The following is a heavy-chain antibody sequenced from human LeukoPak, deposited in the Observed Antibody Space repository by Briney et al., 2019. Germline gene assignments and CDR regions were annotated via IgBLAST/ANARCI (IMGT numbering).Heavy chain of an antibody. CDR1: GFTFSNYW. V-gene: IGHV3-7*01. Sequence: GGSLRLSCAASGFTFSNYWMSWVRQAPGKGLEWVANIKQDGSEKYYVDSVNGRFIISRDNPKKSLYLQMNSLRAEDTAVYYCARELSSGWLGYWGQGTLVTVSS. CDR3: ARELSSGWLGY. J-gene: IGHJ4*02. CDR2: IKQDGSEK. D-gene: IGHD6-19*01.